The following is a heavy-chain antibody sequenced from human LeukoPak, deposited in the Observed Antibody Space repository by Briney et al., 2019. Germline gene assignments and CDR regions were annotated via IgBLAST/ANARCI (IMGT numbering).Heavy chain of an antibody. D-gene: IGHD3-22*01. CDR2: INPRGGST. CDR1: GYTFTSYY. CDR3: ARSNNYYESSGYYAKTRRDFDY. V-gene: IGHV1-46*01. Sequence: ASVKVSCKASGYTFTSYYMHWVRQAPGQGLAWMGIINPRGGSTSYAQKFQGRVTMTRATSTSTVYMELSSLRSEDTAVYYCARSNNYYESSGYYAKTRRDFDYWGQGTLVTVSS. J-gene: IGHJ4*02.